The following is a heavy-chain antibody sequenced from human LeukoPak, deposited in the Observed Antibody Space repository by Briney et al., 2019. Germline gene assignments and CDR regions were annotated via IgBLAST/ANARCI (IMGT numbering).Heavy chain of an antibody. Sequence: PGGSLRLSCAASGFTFSSYWMSWVRQAPGKGLEWVANIKQDGSEKYYVDSVKGRFTISRDNAKNSLYLQMNSLRAEDTAVYYCARDQVSLWGGYYPHWGQGTLVTVSS. CDR3: ARDQVSLWGGYYPH. CDR1: GFTFSSYW. D-gene: IGHD3-3*01. J-gene: IGHJ4*02. V-gene: IGHV3-7*01. CDR2: IKQDGSEK.